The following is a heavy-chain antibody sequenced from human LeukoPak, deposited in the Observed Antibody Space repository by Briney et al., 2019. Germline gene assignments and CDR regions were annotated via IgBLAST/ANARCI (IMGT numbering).Heavy chain of an antibody. CDR3: TRMRGYTYGYWYLDL. CDR2: MNPSTGNT. Sequence: GASVKLSCKAAGYTFSSYDINWVRQAPGQGLEYMGWMNPSTGNTGYTQKFQGRITMTRDTSIGTAYMELSSLKSEDTALYYCTRMRGYTYGYWYLDLWGRGTLVTVSS. D-gene: IGHD5-18*01. J-gene: IGHJ2*01. V-gene: IGHV1-8*01. CDR1: GYTFSSYD.